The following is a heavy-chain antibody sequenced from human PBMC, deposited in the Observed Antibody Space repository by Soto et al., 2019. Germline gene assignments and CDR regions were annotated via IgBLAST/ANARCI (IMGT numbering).Heavy chain of an antibody. CDR2: IIPILGIA. CDR1: GGTFSSYT. D-gene: IGHD2-2*01. J-gene: IGHJ6*03. Sequence: SVKVSCKASGGTFSSYTIRWVRQAPGQGLEWMGRIIPILGIANYAQKFQGRVTITADKSTSTAYMELSSLRSEDTAVYYCARNTGVVVPAAKGNYYYYYMDVRGKGTTIPVSS. V-gene: IGHV1-69*02. CDR3: ARNTGVVVPAAKGNYYYYYMDV.